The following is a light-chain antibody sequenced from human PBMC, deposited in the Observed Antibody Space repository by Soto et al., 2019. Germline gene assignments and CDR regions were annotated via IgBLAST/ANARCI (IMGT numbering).Light chain of an antibody. CDR2: DVI. CDR1: SSDVGDYDY. V-gene: IGLV2-14*01. J-gene: IGLJ2*01. Sequence: QSVLTQPASMSGSPGQSITISCTGTSSDVGDYDYVSWYQQHPGKAPKVIIYDVINRPSGVSDRFSGSKSGNTASLTISGLQAEDAATYYCSSYTSSNTVVFGGGTKLTVL. CDR3: SSYTSSNTVV.